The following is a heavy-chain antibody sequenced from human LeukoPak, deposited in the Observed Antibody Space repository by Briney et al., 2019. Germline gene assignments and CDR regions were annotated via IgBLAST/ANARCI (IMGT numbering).Heavy chain of an antibody. CDR3: ASLIGELNLFDP. V-gene: IGHV1-58*01. D-gene: IGHD3-10*01. CDR1: GFTFTSSA. CDR2: IVVGSGNT. J-gene: IGHJ5*02. Sequence: SVKVSCKASGFTFTSSAVQWVRQARGQRLEWIGWIVVGSGNTNYAQKSQERVTITRDKSTSTAYMELSSLRSEDTAVYYCASLIGELNLFDPWGQGTLVTVSS.